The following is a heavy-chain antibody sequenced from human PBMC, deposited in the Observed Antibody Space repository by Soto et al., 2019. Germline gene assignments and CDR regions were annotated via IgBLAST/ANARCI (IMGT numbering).Heavy chain of an antibody. CDR3: VRDLCTCKDY. J-gene: IGHJ4*02. CDR1: GFTFSSYW. CDR2: IKSDGTST. V-gene: IGHV3-74*01. Sequence: EVQLVESGGGLVQPGGSLRLSCAASGFTFSSYWMHWVRQVPGKRLVWVSRIKSDGTSTDYADSVKGRFTISRDNAKNRLYLQMNSLRVEDAAVYYCVRDLCTCKDYLGEGSLVTVSS. D-gene: IGHD3-10*02.